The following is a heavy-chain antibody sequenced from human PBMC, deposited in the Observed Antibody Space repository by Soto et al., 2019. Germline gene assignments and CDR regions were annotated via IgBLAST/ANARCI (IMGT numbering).Heavy chain of an antibody. CDR1: GCTFSSYA. CDR3: ARGNYYYYGMDV. J-gene: IGHJ6*02. V-gene: IGHV1-69*06. Sequence: SVKVSCKASGCTFSSYAISWLRQAPGQGLEWMGGIIPIFGTANYTQKFQGRVTITADKSTSTAYMELSSLRSEDTAVYYCARGNYYYYGMDVWGQGTTVTVSS. CDR2: IIPIFGTA. D-gene: IGHD6-13*01.